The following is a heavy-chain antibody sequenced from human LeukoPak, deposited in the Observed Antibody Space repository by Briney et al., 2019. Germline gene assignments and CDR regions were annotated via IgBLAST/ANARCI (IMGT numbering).Heavy chain of an antibody. D-gene: IGHD3-16*01. CDR3: AKQTLMITFGGVPDY. CDR1: GFTFDDYA. V-gene: IGHV3-9*01. Sequence: GRSLRLSCAASGFTFDDYAMHWVRQAPGKGLEWVSGISWNSGSIGYADSVKGRFTISRDNAKNSLYLQMNSLRAEDTAVYYCAKQTLMITFGGVPDYWGRGTLVTVSS. CDR2: ISWNSGSI. J-gene: IGHJ4*02.